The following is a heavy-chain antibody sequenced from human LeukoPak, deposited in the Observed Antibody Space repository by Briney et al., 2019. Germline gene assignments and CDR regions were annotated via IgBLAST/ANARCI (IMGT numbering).Heavy chain of an antibody. CDR3: ARRYYYDSSGYTVFDY. Sequence: SETLSLTCTVSGGSISSYYWSWIRQPAGKGLEWIGRIYTSGSTNYNPSLKSRVTISVDTSKNQFSLKLSSVTAADTAVYYCARRYYYDSSGYTVFDYWGQGTLVTVSS. V-gene: IGHV4-4*07. CDR2: IYTSGST. CDR1: GGSISSYY. J-gene: IGHJ4*02. D-gene: IGHD3-22*01.